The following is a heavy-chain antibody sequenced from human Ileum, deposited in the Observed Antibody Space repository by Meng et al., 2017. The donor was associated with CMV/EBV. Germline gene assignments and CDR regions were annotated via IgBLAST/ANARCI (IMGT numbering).Heavy chain of an antibody. CDR3: ARLITTDPIYGMDG. CDR1: GYTFTNYW. Sequence: GGSLRLSCQGFGYTFTNYWIVWVRQMPGKGLEWMGIIYPDDSDITYSPSFQGQVTMSADKSINTAYLQWSSLKASDSATYYCARLITTDPIYGMDGWGQGTTVTVSS. V-gene: IGHV5-51*01. D-gene: IGHD3-22*01. CDR2: IYPDDSDI. J-gene: IGHJ6*02.